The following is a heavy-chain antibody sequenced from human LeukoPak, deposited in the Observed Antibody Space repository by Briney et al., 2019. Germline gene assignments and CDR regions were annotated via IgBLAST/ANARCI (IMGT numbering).Heavy chain of an antibody. J-gene: IGHJ3*02. CDR2: IIPILGTA. CDR1: GYTFTSYA. Sequence: SVKVSCKASGYTFTSYAISWVRQAPGQGLEWMGGIIPILGTANYAQKFQARVTITADESTITAYMELSSLRSEDTAVYYCARDWNCGGDCFAFDIWGQGTMVTVSS. D-gene: IGHD2-21*02. V-gene: IGHV1-69*13. CDR3: ARDWNCGGDCFAFDI.